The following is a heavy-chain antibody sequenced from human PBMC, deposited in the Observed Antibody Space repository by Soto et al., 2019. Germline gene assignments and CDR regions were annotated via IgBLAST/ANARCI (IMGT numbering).Heavy chain of an antibody. CDR1: GLTFSSYA. Sequence: PGGSLRLSCAASGLTFSSYAMSWVRQAPGKGLEWVSHISNSGRSTKYADSVKGRFTISRDNSKNTLYLQMNSLRAEDTAIYYCAKDALAYYDFWSWGQGTLVTVLL. V-gene: IGHV3-23*01. J-gene: IGHJ4*02. D-gene: IGHD3-3*01. CDR3: AKDALAYYDFWS. CDR2: ISNSGRST.